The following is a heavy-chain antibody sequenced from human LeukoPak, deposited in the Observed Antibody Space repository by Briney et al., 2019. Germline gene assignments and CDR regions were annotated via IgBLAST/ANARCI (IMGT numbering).Heavy chain of an antibody. J-gene: IGHJ6*02. CDR3: ARDGEKLLPSCYYGMDV. V-gene: IGHV3-23*01. CDR1: GFTFSSFC. CDR2: ISGSGANT. D-gene: IGHD2-15*01. Sequence: GGSLRLSCAASGFTFSSFCMSWVRQAPGKGLEWVSGISGSGANTYYADSVKGRFSISRDNSKNTLYLQMNSLRAEDTAVYYCARDGEKLLPSCYYGMDVWGQGTTVTVSS.